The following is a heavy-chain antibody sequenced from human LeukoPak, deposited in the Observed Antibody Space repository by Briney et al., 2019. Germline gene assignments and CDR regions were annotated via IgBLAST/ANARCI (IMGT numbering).Heavy chain of an antibody. CDR3: ASTYCSSTSCYRDYYYGMDV. D-gene: IGHD2-2*01. CDR2: ISYSGST. CDR1: GGSISSGDYY. J-gene: IGHJ6*02. Sequence: SETLSLTCTVSGGSISSGDYYWSWIRQPPGKGLEWIGYISYSGSTYYNPSLKSRVTISVDTSKNQFSLKLSSVTAADTAVYYCASTYCSSTSCYRDYYYGMDVWGQGTTVTVSS. V-gene: IGHV4-30-4*01.